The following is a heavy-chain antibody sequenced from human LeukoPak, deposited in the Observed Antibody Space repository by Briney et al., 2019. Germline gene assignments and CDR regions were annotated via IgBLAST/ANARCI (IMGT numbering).Heavy chain of an antibody. CDR1: GFTFSNYA. J-gene: IGHJ4*02. CDR2: IGGSGDST. D-gene: IGHD6-19*01. Sequence: GGSLRLSCAASGFTFSNYAMSWVRQAPGKGLEWVSSIGGSGDSTYYADSVKGRFTISRDNSKNTLYLQMNSLRAEDTAVYYCAKVLRGIAVAADYWGQGTLVTVSS. V-gene: IGHV3-23*01. CDR3: AKVLRGIAVAADY.